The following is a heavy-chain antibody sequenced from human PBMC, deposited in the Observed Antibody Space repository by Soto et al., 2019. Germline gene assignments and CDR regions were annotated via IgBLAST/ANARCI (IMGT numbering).Heavy chain of an antibody. Sequence: SETLSLTCTVSGGSISSGDYYWSWIRQPPGKGLEWIGYIYYSGSTYYNPSLKSRVTISVDTSKNQFSLKLSSVTAADTAVYYCARRRLYYDSSGYRTSYGMDVWGQGTTVTVSS. D-gene: IGHD3-22*01. CDR3: ARRRLYYDSSGYRTSYGMDV. CDR2: IYYSGST. CDR1: GGSISSGDYY. V-gene: IGHV4-30-4*01. J-gene: IGHJ6*02.